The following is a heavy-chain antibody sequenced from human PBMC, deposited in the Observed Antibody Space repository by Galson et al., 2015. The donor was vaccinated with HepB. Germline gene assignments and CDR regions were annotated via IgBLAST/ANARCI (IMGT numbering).Heavy chain of an antibody. D-gene: IGHD3-10*01. CDR1: GGSISRSSYY. CDR2: IYYSGST. Sequence: ETLSLTCPVSGGSISRSSYYWGWIRPPPREGLEWIGSIYYSGSTYYNPSLKSRVTISVDTSKNQFSLKLSSVTAADTAVYYCASFYYFFDYWGQGTLVTFSS. J-gene: IGHJ4*02. CDR3: ASFYYFFDY. V-gene: IGHV4-39*01.